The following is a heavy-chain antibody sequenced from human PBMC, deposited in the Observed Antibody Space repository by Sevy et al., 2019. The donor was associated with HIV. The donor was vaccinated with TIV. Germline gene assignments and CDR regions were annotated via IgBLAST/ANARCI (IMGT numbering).Heavy chain of an antibody. V-gene: IGHV3-48*01. J-gene: IGHJ5*01. CDR2: NSSSSGTI. Sequence: GGSLRLSCAASGFTFSAYSMNWVRQAPGKGLEWVSYNSSSSGTIYYADSVKGQFTISRDNAKSSLYLQMNGLRAEDTAVYYCARAGGDCYSKNECWFVSWGQGTLVTVSS. D-gene: IGHD2-21*01. CDR1: GFTFSAYS. CDR3: ARAGGDCYSKNECWFVS.